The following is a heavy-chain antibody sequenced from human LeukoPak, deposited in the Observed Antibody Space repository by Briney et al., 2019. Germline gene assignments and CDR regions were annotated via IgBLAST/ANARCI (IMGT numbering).Heavy chain of an antibody. CDR1: GFSFRNYA. J-gene: IGHJ4*02. D-gene: IGHD1-7*01. CDR2: ISGSGSYT. Sequence: GGSLRLSCAASGFSFRNYAMTWVRLAPGKGLEWVSTISGSGSYTYYPDSVKGRFTISRDNSKNTLFLQMNSLRAEDTAVYYCARDLGVTGTTLDYWGQGTLVTVSS. CDR3: ARDLGVTGTTLDY. V-gene: IGHV3-23*01.